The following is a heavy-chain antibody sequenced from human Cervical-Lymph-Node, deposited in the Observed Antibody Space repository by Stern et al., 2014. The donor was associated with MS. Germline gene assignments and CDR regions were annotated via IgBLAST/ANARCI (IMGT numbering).Heavy chain of an antibody. D-gene: IGHD4-11*01. V-gene: IGHV5-51*01. CDR3: ARQLGHSNFLHY. CDR1: GYSFTNYW. CDR2: IHPGDSEV. Sequence: EVQLVESGAGVKKPGQSLKISCRASGYSFTNYWVAWVRQKPGKGLEWMGIIHPGDSEVRYSPSFQGPVTMSVDRSINTAYLQWSSLQPSDTAMYYCARQLGHSNFLHYWGQGVLVTVSS. J-gene: IGHJ4*02.